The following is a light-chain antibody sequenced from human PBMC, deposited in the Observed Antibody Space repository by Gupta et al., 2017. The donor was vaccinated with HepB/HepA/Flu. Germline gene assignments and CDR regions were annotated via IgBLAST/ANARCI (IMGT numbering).Light chain of an antibody. CDR3: QQYDNVPPNT. V-gene: IGKV1-33*01. Sequence: DIQMTESPSSLSASVGDRVTITCQASQDIRNYLNWYQHKPGKAPKLLIYDASNWATGVPSRFSGSGSGTDFTFTISSLQPEDIATYYCQQYDNVPPNTFGQGTQLEIK. CDR1: QDIRNY. J-gene: IGKJ5*01. CDR2: DAS.